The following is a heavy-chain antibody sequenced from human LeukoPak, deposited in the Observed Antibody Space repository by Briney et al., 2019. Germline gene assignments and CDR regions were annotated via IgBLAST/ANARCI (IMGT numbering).Heavy chain of an antibody. D-gene: IGHD3-10*01. CDR1: GFTFSSYD. J-gene: IGHJ3*02. CDR2: IDKAGGT. V-gene: IGHV3-13*04. CDR3: TRRMRGLGSYSDAFDI. Sequence: PGGSLRLSCAASGFTFSSYDMHWGRQATGTGLEWVSGIDKAGGTYYPGSVKGRFTISRENAKNSLYLQMNSLRAGDTAVYFCTRRMRGLGSYSDAFDIWGQGTMVTVSS.